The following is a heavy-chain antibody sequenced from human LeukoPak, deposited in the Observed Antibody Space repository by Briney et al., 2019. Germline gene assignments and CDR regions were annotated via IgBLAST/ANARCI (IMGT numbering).Heavy chain of an antibody. V-gene: IGHV3-23*01. J-gene: IGHJ4*02. Sequence: PGGSLSLSCVASGFTFSSYAMGWVGQAQGKGWEWVSVVSGGGHNTYYADSVKGRFTMSRDNSKRTVYLQMNSLRAEDTAVYYCAKDRSSWYYPFDSWGQGTLVTVSS. CDR1: GFTFSSYA. CDR3: AKDRSSWYYPFDS. CDR2: VSGGGHNT. D-gene: IGHD3-3*01.